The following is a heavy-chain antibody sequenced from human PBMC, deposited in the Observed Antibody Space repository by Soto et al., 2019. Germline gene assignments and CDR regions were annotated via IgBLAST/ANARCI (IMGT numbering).Heavy chain of an antibody. CDR1: GFTFTNFA. Sequence: PGGSLRLSCAASGFTFTNFAMNWVRQAPGKGLEWVSVISGTGDTTYDADSVKGRFTISRDNSTNTAFLQMNSLRAEDTALYYCAKGYCSSTSCSFDYWGQGTLVTVSS. D-gene: IGHD2-2*01. CDR3: AKGYCSSTSCSFDY. V-gene: IGHV3-23*01. J-gene: IGHJ4*02. CDR2: ISGTGDTT.